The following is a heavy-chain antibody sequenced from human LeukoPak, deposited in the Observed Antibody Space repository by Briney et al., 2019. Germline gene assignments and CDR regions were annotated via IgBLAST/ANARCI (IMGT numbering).Heavy chain of an antibody. CDR3: TRGFGL. V-gene: IGHV3-21*01. CDR1: GFTFSSYA. J-gene: IGHJ2*01. D-gene: IGHD3-3*01. CDR2: IGSGSNSI. Sequence: GGSLRLSCAASGFTFSSYAMSWVRQAPGKGLEWVSSIGSGSNSIFYADSVRGRFTISRDNAKNSLYLHMNSLRAEDTAVYYCTRGFGLWGRGTLVTVSS.